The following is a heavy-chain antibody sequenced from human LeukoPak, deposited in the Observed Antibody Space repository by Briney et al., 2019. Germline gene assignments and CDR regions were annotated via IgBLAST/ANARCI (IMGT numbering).Heavy chain of an antibody. Sequence: GGSLRLSCVASGFTLSRHWMSWVRQAPGSGLEWVANIKKDGSEKNYVDSVKGRFTISRDNAKNLVYLQMTSLRVEDTATYYCARDRGSSFDYWGQGTLVTVSS. CDR2: IKKDGSEK. V-gene: IGHV3-7*01. J-gene: IGHJ4*02. CDR3: ARDRGSSFDY. D-gene: IGHD1-26*01. CDR1: GFTLSRHW.